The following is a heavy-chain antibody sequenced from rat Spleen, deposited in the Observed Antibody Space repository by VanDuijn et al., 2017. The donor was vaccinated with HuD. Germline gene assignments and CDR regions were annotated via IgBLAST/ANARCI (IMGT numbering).Heavy chain of an antibody. CDR1: GFTFSDYV. Sequence: EVQLVDHGGGLVQPGRSLKLSCAASGFTFSDYVMAWVRQAPKKGLEWVATIIYDGSDTYYRDSVRGRFTLSRDDAKSTLYLQMDSLRSEDTATYYCARHRNYGGIPFDFWGQGVMVTVSS. V-gene: IGHV5-7*01. CDR3: ARHRNYGGIPFDF. J-gene: IGHJ2*01. D-gene: IGHD1-11*01. CDR2: IIYDGSDT.